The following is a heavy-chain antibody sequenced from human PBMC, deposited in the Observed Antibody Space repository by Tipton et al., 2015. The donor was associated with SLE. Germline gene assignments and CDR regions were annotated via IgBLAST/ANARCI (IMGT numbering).Heavy chain of an antibody. V-gene: IGHV4-59*11. CDR2: IYYSGST. Sequence: TLSLTCTVSGGSISSHYWSWIRQPPGKGLEWIGYIYYSGSTNYNPSLKSRVTISVDTSKNQFSLKLSSVTAADTAVYYCARWVGPDWYVDLWGRGTLVTVSS. CDR3: ARWVGPDWYVDL. J-gene: IGHJ2*01. CDR1: GGSISSHY.